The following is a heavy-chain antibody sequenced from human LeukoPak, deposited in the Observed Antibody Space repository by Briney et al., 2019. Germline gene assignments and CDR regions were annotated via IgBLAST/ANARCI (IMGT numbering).Heavy chain of an antibody. CDR1: GYTFTGYY. Sequence: ASVKVSCKASGYTFTGYYMHWVRQAPGQGLEWMGWINPNSGGTNYAQKFQGRVTMTRDTSISTAYMELSRLRSDDTAVYYCARDLSPSYSYNWFDPWGQGTPVTVSS. V-gene: IGHV1-2*02. CDR2: INPNSGGT. D-gene: IGHD3-16*01. CDR3: ARDLSPSYSYNWFDP. J-gene: IGHJ5*02.